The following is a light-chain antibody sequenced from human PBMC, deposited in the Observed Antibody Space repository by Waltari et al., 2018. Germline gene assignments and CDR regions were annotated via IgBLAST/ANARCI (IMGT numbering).Light chain of an antibody. J-gene: IGKJ4*01. V-gene: IGKV1-39*01. CDR3: QQSYSTRLT. CDR2: AAS. Sequence: DIQMTQSPSSLSASVGDRVTLTCRASQNINNYLNWYHQKPGKAPKLLIHAASSLQSGVPSRFSGSGSGTDFTLTISSLQTEDFATYYCQQSYSTRLTFGGGTKVEIK. CDR1: QNINNY.